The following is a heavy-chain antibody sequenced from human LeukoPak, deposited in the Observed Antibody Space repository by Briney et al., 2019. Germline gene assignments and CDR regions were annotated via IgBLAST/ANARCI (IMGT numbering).Heavy chain of an antibody. J-gene: IGHJ4*02. CDR3: ARAYDILTGRPFDY. Sequence: GASVKVSCKASGGTFSSYAISWVRQAPGQGLEWMGGIIPIFGTANYAQKFQGRVTITADESTSTAYMELSSLRSEDTAVYYCARAYDILTGRPFDYWGQGTLVTVSS. CDR2: IIPIFGTA. D-gene: IGHD3-9*01. CDR1: GGTFSSYA. V-gene: IGHV1-69*13.